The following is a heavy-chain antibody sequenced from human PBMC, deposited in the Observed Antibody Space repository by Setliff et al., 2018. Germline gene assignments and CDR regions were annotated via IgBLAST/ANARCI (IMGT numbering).Heavy chain of an antibody. J-gene: IGHJ4*02. Sequence: ASVKVSCKASGYIFTYYAIHWVRQAPGQRLEWMGWINAGNGNTKYSQKFQGRVTITRDTSASTAYMELSSLTSEDTAVYYCARRPYDSSGYFNYWGQGTLVTVPS. CDR3: ARRPYDSSGYFNY. CDR2: INAGNGNT. D-gene: IGHD3-22*01. V-gene: IGHV1-3*01. CDR1: GYIFTYYA.